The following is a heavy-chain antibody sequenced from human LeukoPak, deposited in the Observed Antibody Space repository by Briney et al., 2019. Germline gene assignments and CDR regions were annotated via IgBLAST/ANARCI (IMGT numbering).Heavy chain of an antibody. CDR3: AKARHNWNDYRDDAFDY. Sequence: QTGGSLRLSCAASGFTFSSYEMHWVRQAPGKGLEWVSAISGSGGSTYYADSVKGRFTISRDNSKNTLYLQMNSLRAEDTAVYYCAKARHNWNDYRDDAFDYWGQGTLVTVSS. D-gene: IGHD1-20*01. V-gene: IGHV3-23*01. CDR2: ISGSGGST. J-gene: IGHJ4*02. CDR1: GFTFSSYE.